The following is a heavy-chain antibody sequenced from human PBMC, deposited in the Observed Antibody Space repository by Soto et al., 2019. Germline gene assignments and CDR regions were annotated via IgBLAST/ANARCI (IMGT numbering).Heavy chain of an antibody. Sequence: EVQLVESGGGLVQPGGSLRLSCAASGFTVSSNYMSWVRQAPGKGLEWVSVIYSGGSTYYADSVKGRFTISRDNSKNTLYLQMNSLRAEDTAVYYWARDGRAVAGPVPYNWFDPWGQGTLVTVSS. CDR3: ARDGRAVAGPVPYNWFDP. V-gene: IGHV3-66*01. CDR2: IYSGGST. CDR1: GFTVSSNY. D-gene: IGHD6-19*01. J-gene: IGHJ5*02.